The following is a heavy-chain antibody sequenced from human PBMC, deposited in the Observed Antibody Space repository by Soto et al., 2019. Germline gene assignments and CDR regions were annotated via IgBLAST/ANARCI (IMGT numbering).Heavy chain of an antibody. V-gene: IGHV4-31*03. D-gene: IGHD3-10*01. CDR3: AIGGDYYGSGSYWFDP. CDR1: GGSISSGGYY. Sequence: KPSETLSLTCTVSGGSISSGGYYWSWIRQHPGKGLEWIGYIYYSGSTYYNPSLKSRVTISVDTSKNQFSLKLSSVTAADTAVFYCAIGGDYYGSGSYWFDPWGQGTLVTVSS. J-gene: IGHJ5*02. CDR2: IYYSGST.